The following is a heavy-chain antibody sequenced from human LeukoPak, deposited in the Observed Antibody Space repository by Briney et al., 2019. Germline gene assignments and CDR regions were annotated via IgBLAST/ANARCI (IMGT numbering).Heavy chain of an antibody. CDR1: GFTFSAFS. D-gene: IGHD2/OR15-2a*01. J-gene: IGHJ4*02. Sequence: GGSLRLSCAASGFTFSAFSMHWLRQAPGKGLEYVSGISSNGGSTSYADSVKVRFTISRDNSKNTLYRQMGSLRAEDMAVYYCARVGNTGYYDYWGQGTLVTVSS. CDR2: ISSNGGST. V-gene: IGHV3-64*02. CDR3: ARVGNTGYYDY.